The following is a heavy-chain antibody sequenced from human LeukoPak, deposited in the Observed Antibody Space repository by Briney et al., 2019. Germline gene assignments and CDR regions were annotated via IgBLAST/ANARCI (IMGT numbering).Heavy chain of an antibody. V-gene: IGHV3-9*01. CDR1: GFTFDDYA. J-gene: IGHJ6*02. CDR2: ISWNSGSI. Sequence: LRLSCAASGFTFDDYAMHWVRQAPGKGLEWVSGISWNSGSIGYADSVKGRFTISRDNAKNSLYLQMNSLRAEDTALYYCAKDIRPLLWFGESYTRGKGNGMDVWGQGTTVTVSS. CDR3: AKDIRPLLWFGESYTRGKGNGMDV. D-gene: IGHD3-10*01.